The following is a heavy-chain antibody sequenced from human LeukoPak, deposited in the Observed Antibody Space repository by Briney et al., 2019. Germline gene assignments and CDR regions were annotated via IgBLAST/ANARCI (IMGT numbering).Heavy chain of an antibody. CDR1: GFTFSSYA. CDR3: AKVRGVYCSSPACYYYDA. CDR2: VSPSGGRT. J-gene: IGHJ4*02. D-gene: IGHD2-2*01. Sequence: PGGSLRLSYGASGFTFSSYAMSWVRQTPGRGLEWVAGVSPSGGRTIYADSAEGRFTISRDNSNDTVYLQLSSLRAEDSALYYCAKVRGVYCSSPACYYYDAWGQGTPVTVSS. V-gene: IGHV3-23*01.